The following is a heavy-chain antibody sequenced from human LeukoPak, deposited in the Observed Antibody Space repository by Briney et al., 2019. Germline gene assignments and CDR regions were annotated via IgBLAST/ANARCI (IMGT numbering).Heavy chain of an antibody. CDR2: ISWNSGSI. J-gene: IGHJ5*02. Sequence: TGGSLRLSCAASGFTFDDYAMHWVRQAPGKGLEWVSGISWNSGSIGYADSVKGRFTISRDNAKNSLYLQMNSLRAEDTALYYCAKDGRRIAAAGTGNWFDPWGQGTLVTVSS. V-gene: IGHV3-9*01. D-gene: IGHD6-13*01. CDR3: AKDGRRIAAAGTGNWFDP. CDR1: GFTFDDYA.